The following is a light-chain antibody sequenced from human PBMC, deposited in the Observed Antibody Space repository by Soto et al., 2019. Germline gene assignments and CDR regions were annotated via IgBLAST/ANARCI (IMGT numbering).Light chain of an antibody. CDR1: QSVRRN. CDR3: QQYSFWPPRDT. V-gene: IGKV3-15*01. CDR2: DAS. J-gene: IGKJ2*01. Sequence: EIVMTQFPATLSVSPGDSATLSCRASQSVRRNLAWYQQKPGQAPRLLIHDASTRATGVPARFSGTGSGTEFTLTISSLQSEDSAVYYCQQYSFWPPRDTFGQGSKLEIK.